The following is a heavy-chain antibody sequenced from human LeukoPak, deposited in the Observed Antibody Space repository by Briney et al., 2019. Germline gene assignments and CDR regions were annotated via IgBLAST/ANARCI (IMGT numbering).Heavy chain of an antibody. CDR2: ISSNGGST. CDR3: ARVVHSVEFSGLGY. CDR1: GFTFSSYA. D-gene: IGHD3-16*01. J-gene: IGHJ4*02. Sequence: GGSLRLSCAASGFTFSSYAMHWVRQAPGKGLEYVSAISSNGGSTYYANSVKGRFTISRDNSKNTLYLQMGSLRAEDMAVYYGARVVHSVEFSGLGYWGQGTLVTVSS. V-gene: IGHV3-64*01.